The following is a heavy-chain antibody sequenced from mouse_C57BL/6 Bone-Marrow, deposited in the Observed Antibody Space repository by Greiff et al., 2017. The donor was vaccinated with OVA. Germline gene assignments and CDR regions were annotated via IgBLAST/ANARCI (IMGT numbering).Heavy chain of an antibody. CDR3: ARNPPSYGSSYWYFDV. J-gene: IGHJ1*03. V-gene: IGHV2-2*01. Sequence: QVQLQQSGPGLVQPSQSLSITCTVSGFSLTSYGVHWVRQSPGKGLEWLGVIWSGGSTDYNAAFISRLSISEDNSKSKVFFKMNSLQADDTAIYYCARNPPSYGSSYWYFDVWGTGTTVTVSS. D-gene: IGHD1-1*01. CDR1: GFSLTSYG. CDR2: IWSGGST.